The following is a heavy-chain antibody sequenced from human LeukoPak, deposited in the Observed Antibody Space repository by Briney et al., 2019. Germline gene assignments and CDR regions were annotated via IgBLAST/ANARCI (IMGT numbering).Heavy chain of an antibody. J-gene: IGHJ4*02. CDR2: ISSSSSYI. CDR3: AREAVSSTYCGGDCSFE. D-gene: IGHD2-21*02. Sequence: PGGSLRLSCAASGFTFSSYRMNWVRQAPGKGLEWVSSISSSSSYIYYADSVEGRFTISRDNAKNSLYLEINSLRAEDTAVYYCAREAVSSTYCGGDCSFEWGQGTLVTVSS. V-gene: IGHV3-21*01. CDR1: GFTFSSYR.